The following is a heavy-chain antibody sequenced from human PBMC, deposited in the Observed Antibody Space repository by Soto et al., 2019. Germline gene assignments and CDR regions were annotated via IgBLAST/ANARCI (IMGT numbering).Heavy chain of an antibody. V-gene: IGHV3-23*01. Sequence: EVQLLESGGGLVQPGGSLRLSCAASVFTFSSYAMRLVRQAPGKGLEWVSAISGRGGSTYYADSVKRRFTISRDNSKNALYLVMNSLRAEDTAVYYCAQGSGSPVPYYYYGIDVWGQGTTVTVSS. D-gene: IGHD2-2*01. CDR1: VFTFSSYA. CDR2: ISGRGGST. J-gene: IGHJ6*02. CDR3: AQGSGSPVPYYYYGIDV.